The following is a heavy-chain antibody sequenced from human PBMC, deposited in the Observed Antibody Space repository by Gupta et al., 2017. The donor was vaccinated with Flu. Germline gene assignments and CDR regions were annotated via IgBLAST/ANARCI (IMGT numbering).Heavy chain of an antibody. CDR2: IYYSGST. D-gene: IGHD1-26*01. J-gene: IGHJ4*02. V-gene: IGHV4-39*01. CDR3: ARQEVATTLGIVGATIDY. CDR1: RGSISSSSYY. Sequence: QLQLQESGPGLVKPSETLSLTCTVSRGSISSSSYYWGWIRQPPGKGLEWIGSIYYSGSTYYNPSLKSRVTISVDTSKNQFSLKLSSVTAADTAVYYCARQEVATTLGIVGATIDYWGQGTLVTVSS.